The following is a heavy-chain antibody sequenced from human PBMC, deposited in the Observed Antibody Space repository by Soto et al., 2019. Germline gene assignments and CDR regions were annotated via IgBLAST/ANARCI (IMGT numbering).Heavy chain of an antibody. CDR3: ARDEAGTSLIVVVPPGGFDP. J-gene: IGHJ5*02. CDR1: GFTFSTYW. Sequence: GGSLRLSCAASGFTFSTYWMSWVRQAPGKGLEWVANINQDGSAKYYVDSVKGRFTISRDNAKNSLYLQMNSLRAEDTAVYFCARDEAGTSLIVVVPPGGFDPWGQGTLVTVSS. CDR2: INQDGSAK. V-gene: IGHV3-7*01. D-gene: IGHD3-22*01.